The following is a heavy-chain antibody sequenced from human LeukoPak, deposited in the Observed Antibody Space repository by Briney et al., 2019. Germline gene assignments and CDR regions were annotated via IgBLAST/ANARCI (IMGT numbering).Heavy chain of an antibody. J-gene: IGHJ6*03. CDR2: ISSSSSYI. CDR3: ARVYYMDV. CDR1: GFTFSSYS. V-gene: IGHV3-21*01. Sequence: GGSLRLSCAVSGFTFSSYSMNWARQAPGEGLEWVSSISSSSSYIYYADSVKGRFSISRDNAKNSLYLKMISLRAEDTAVYYCARVYYMDVWGKGTTVTVSS.